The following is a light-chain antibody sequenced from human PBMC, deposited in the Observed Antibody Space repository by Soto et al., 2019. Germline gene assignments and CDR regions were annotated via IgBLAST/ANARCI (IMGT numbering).Light chain of an antibody. J-gene: IGLJ1*01. CDR2: DVT. CDR1: SSDVAGYNY. CDR3: SSYTSSSTYV. V-gene: IGLV2-14*01. Sequence: QSVLTQPASVSGSPGQSITISCTGTSSDVAGYNYVSWYQQHPNKAPKFMIYDVTNRPSGVSNRFSGSKSGNTASLTISGLQAEDEADYYCSSYTSSSTYVFGTGTKLTGL.